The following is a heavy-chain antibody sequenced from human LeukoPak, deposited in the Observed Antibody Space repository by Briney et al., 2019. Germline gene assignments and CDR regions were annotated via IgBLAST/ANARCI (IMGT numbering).Heavy chain of an antibody. CDR3: ARGLWFGDPRYFDP. CDR1: GGSFSGYY. D-gene: IGHD3-10*01. J-gene: IGHJ2*01. CDR2: INHSGST. Sequence: SETLSLTCAVYGGSFSGYYWSWIRQPPGKGLEWIGEINHSGSTNYNPSLKSRVTISVDTSKNQFSLKLNSVTAADTAVYYCARGLWFGDPRYFDPWGRATLVTVSS. V-gene: IGHV4-34*01.